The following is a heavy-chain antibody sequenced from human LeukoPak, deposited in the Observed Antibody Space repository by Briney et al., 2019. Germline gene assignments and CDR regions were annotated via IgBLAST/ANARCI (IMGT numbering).Heavy chain of an antibody. Sequence: GASVKVSCKASGYTFTSYDINWVRQATGQGLEWMGWMNPNSGNTGYAQKFQGRVTMTRDTSISTAYMELGSLRSEDTAVYYCARLYYDILTGYSVDAFDIWGQGTMVTVSS. CDR2: MNPNSGNT. D-gene: IGHD3-9*01. V-gene: IGHV1-8*01. J-gene: IGHJ3*02. CDR1: GYTFTSYD. CDR3: ARLYYDILTGYSVDAFDI.